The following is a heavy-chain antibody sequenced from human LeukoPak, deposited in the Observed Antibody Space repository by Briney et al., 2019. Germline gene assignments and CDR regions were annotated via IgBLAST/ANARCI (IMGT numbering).Heavy chain of an antibody. V-gene: IGHV3-33*01. D-gene: IGHD2-8*01. CDR2: IWYDGSNK. CDR3: AREAPMAPFDY. Sequence: GGSLRLSCAASGFTFSSYGMHWVRQAPGKGLEWVAVIWYDGSNKYYADSVKGRFTISRDNSKNTLYLQMNSLRAEDTAVYYCAREAPMAPFDYWGQATLVTVSS. CDR1: GFTFSSYG. J-gene: IGHJ4*02.